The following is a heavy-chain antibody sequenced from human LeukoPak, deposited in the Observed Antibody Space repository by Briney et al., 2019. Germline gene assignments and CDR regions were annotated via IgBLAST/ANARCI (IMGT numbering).Heavy chain of an antibody. Sequence: PSETLSLTCTVSGDSITNSYWSWIRQSPGKGLEWIGYMYNSGSTIYNPSLKSRVPISTDTSKNQFSLRLNSVTAADTAVYYCARRPDDYYYYYLDVWGKGTTVTVSS. J-gene: IGHJ6*03. V-gene: IGHV4-59*01. CDR3: ARRPDDYYYYYLDV. D-gene: IGHD6-6*01. CDR2: MYNSGST. CDR1: GDSITNSY.